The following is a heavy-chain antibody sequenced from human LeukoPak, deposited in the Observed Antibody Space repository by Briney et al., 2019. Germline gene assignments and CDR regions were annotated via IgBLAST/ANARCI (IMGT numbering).Heavy chain of an antibody. Sequence: PSETLSLTCAVYGGSFSGYYWSWIRQAPGKGLEWIGEINHSGSTNYNPSLKSRVTISVDTSKNQFSLKLSSVTAADTAIYYCARARITMVRGVIIIRGGHFDSWGQGTPVTVSS. CDR2: INHSGST. CDR1: GGSFSGYY. J-gene: IGHJ4*02. D-gene: IGHD3-10*01. V-gene: IGHV4-34*01. CDR3: ARARITMVRGVIIIRGGHFDS.